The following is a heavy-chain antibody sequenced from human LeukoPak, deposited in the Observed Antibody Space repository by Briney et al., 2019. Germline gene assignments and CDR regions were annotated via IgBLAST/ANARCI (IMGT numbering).Heavy chain of an antibody. CDR2: IKQDGSEK. J-gene: IGHJ4*02. D-gene: IGHD6-13*01. CDR3: VGSFNFDY. CDR1: GFTFSSYW. V-gene: IGHV3-7*01. Sequence: GGSLRLSCVVSGFTFSSYWMSWVRQAPGKGLEWVANIKQDGSEKHYVDSVKGRFTISRDDAKNSLYLQMNSLRAEDTAVYYCVGSFNFDYWGQGTLVTVSS.